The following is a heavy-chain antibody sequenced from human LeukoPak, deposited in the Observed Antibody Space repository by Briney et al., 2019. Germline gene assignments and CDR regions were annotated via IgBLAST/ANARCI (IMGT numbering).Heavy chain of an antibody. CDR1: GGSFSAYY. J-gene: IGHJ3*01. Sequence: SETLSLTCAVYGGSFSAYYWSWIRQPPGKGLEWIGDIKHSGSTYYNPSLKSRVIISVDTSKNQFSLKLRSVTAADTAVYYCARISSSNWYNERGAFDVWGQGTMVTVSS. D-gene: IGHD6-13*01. CDR2: IKHSGST. CDR3: ARISSSNWYNERGAFDV. V-gene: IGHV4-34*01.